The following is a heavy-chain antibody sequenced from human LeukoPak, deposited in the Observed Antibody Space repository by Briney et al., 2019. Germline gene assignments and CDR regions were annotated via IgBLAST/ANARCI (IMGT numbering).Heavy chain of an antibody. D-gene: IGHD4-23*01. Sequence: PGGSLRLSCAASGFTFSSYSMNWVRQAPGKGLEWVSSISSSSSYIYYADSVKGRFTISRDNSKNTLYLQMNSLRAEDTAVNYCARGQTTVVAKYYFDYWGQGTLVTVSS. CDR3: ARGQTTVVAKYYFDY. CDR2: ISSSSSYI. J-gene: IGHJ4*02. CDR1: GFTFSSYS. V-gene: IGHV3-21*01.